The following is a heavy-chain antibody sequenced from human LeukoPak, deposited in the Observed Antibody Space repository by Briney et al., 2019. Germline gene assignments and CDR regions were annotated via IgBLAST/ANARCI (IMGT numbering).Heavy chain of an antibody. V-gene: IGHV4-39*01. CDR1: GGSISSSYYY. D-gene: IGHD2-2*01. CDR2: LYYSGWST. Sequence: SETLSLTCTVSGGSISSSYYYWGWVRQPPGKGLEWIGSLYYSGWSTYYNPSLKSRVTISVDTSKNQFSLKLNSVTAADTAVYYCARGDRIVVVPAAIDLYYYGVDVWGQGTTVTVSS. CDR3: ARGDRIVVVPAAIDLYYYGVDV. J-gene: IGHJ6*02.